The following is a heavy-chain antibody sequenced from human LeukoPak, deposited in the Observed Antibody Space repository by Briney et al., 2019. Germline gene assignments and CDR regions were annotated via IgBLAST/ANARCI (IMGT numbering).Heavy chain of an antibody. J-gene: IGHJ4*02. V-gene: IGHV4-38-2*02. Sequence: SETLSLTCTVSGYSISSGYYWGWIRQPPGKGLEWIGSIYHSGSTYYNPSLKSRVTISVDTSKNQFSLKLSSVTAADTAVYYCASGSYQGWAFDYWGQGTLVTVSS. CDR1: GYSISSGYY. CDR3: ASGSYQGWAFDY. CDR2: IYHSGST. D-gene: IGHD1-26*01.